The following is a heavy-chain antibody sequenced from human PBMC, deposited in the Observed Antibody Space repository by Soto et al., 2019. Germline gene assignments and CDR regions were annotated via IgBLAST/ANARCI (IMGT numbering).Heavy chain of an antibody. J-gene: IGHJ4*02. CDR1: GFTFSSYG. Sequence: QVQLVESGGGVVQPGRSLRLSCAASGFTFSSYGMHWVRQAPGKGLEWVAVIWYDGSNKYYADSVKGRFTISRDNSKNTLYLQMNSLRAEDTAVYYCARESGSGWSYSFDYWGQGSLVTVSS. V-gene: IGHV3-33*01. D-gene: IGHD6-19*01. CDR2: IWYDGSNK. CDR3: ARESGSGWSYSFDY.